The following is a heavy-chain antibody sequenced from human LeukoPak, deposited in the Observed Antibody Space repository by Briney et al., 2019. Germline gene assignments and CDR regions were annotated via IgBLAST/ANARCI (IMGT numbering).Heavy chain of an antibody. CDR3: AKTQGYFDY. CDR2: ISGSGGTA. V-gene: IGHV3-23*01. J-gene: IGHJ4*02. CDR1: GFTFSNYG. Sequence: GGSLRLSCAASGFTFSNYGMTWVRQAPGKGLEWVSGISGSGGTAYDADSVKGRFTVSRDNSKNILYLQMNSLRADDTAVYFCAKTQGYFDYWGQGTLVTVSS.